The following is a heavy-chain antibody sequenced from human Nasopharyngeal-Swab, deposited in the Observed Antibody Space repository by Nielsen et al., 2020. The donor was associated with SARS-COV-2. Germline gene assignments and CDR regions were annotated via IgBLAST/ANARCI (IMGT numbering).Heavy chain of an antibody. CDR3: ARGESYDYVWEK. D-gene: IGHD3-16*01. CDR2: INHSGSP. J-gene: IGHJ4*02. Sequence: SEPLSLNCPVSRGSFSGSSWSWLRQPPGTGQEWIGEINHSGSPNYNPSLKSRVTISVDTSKNQFSLKLSSVTAADTAVYYWARGESYDYVWEKWGQGTLVTVSS. CDR1: RGSFSGSS. V-gene: IGHV4-34*01.